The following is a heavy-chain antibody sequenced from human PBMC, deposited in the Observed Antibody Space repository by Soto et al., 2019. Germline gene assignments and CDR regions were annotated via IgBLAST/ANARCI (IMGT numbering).Heavy chain of an antibody. Sequence: GGSLRLSCAASGFTFSSYEMNWVRQAPGKGLEWVSYISSSGSTIYYAGSVKGRFTISRDNAKNSLYLQMNSLRAEDTAVYYCAREAAAGSDAFDIWGQGTMVTVSS. CDR1: GFTFSSYE. CDR2: ISSSGSTI. V-gene: IGHV3-48*03. D-gene: IGHD6-13*01. CDR3: AREAAAGSDAFDI. J-gene: IGHJ3*02.